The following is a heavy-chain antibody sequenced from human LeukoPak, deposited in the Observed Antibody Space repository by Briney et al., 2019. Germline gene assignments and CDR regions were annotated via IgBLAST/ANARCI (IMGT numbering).Heavy chain of an antibody. CDR1: GSTFTSYG. V-gene: IGHV1-18*01. CDR3: ARAPLDWLLDSNY. CDR2: ISAYNGNT. Sequence: GAAVKVSCKASGSTFTSYGISWVRQAPGQGLGWMGWISAYNGNTNYAQKLQGRVTMTTDTSTSTDYMELRSLRSDDTAVYYCARAPLDWLLDSNYWGQGTLVTVSS. D-gene: IGHD3-9*01. J-gene: IGHJ4*02.